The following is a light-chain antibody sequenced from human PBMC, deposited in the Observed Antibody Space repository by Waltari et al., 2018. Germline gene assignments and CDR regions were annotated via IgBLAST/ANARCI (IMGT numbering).Light chain of an antibody. CDR2: EVT. CDR1: SSDVGSSNL. V-gene: IGLV2-23*02. CDR3: YSYAGGRV. Sequence: QSALTQPASVSGSPGQSITISCPGTSSDVGSSNLVSWYLQHPRKAPNHIIYEVTKRPSGVSNRFSGSKSGNTASLTISGLQAEDEADYYCYSYAGGRVFGTGTKVTVL. J-gene: IGLJ1*01.